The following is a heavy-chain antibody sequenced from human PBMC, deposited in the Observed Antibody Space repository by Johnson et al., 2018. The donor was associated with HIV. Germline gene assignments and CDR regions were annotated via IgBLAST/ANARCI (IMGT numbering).Heavy chain of an antibody. CDR3: AREVAIGYSYGYLIGAFDI. V-gene: IGHV3-23*04. D-gene: IGHD5-18*01. Sequence: VQLVESGGVVVQPGGSLRLSCAASGFTFDDYTMHWVRQAPGKGLEWVSAISGSGGSTYYADSVKGRFTISSDNSKNTLYLQMNSLRAEDTAVYYCAREVAIGYSYGYLIGAFDIWGQGTMVTVSS. CDR2: ISGSGGST. CDR1: GFTFDDYT. J-gene: IGHJ3*02.